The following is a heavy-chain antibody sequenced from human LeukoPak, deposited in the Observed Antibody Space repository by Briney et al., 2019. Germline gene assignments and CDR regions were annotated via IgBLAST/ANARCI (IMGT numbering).Heavy chain of an antibody. V-gene: IGHV3-9*01. CDR3: AKDMWDYYGSGSYYNGIDY. CDR2: INWNSDSI. Sequence: GGSLRLSCAVSGFTFDDYAMHWVRQVPGKGLEWVSGINWNSDSIGYADSVKGRFTTSRDNAKNSLYLQMNSLRAEDTAVYYCAKDMWDYYGSGSYYNGIDYWGQGTLVTVSS. J-gene: IGHJ4*02. D-gene: IGHD3-10*01. CDR1: GFTFDDYA.